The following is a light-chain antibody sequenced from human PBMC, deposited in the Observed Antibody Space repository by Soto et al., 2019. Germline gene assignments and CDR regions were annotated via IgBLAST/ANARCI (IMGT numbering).Light chain of an antibody. J-gene: IGKJ4*01. V-gene: IGKV1-27*01. CDR3: QKYNSALLT. CDR1: QGISNY. Sequence: DIQMTPYPSSLSASVGDRVTITFRASQGISNYLAWYQQKPGKVPKLLIYAASTLQSGVPSRFSGSGSGTDFTPTISSLQPEDVATYYCQKYNSALLTFGGGTKVDIK. CDR2: AAS.